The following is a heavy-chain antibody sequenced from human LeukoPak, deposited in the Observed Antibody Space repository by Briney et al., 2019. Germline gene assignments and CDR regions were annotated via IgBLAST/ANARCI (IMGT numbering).Heavy chain of an antibody. CDR1: GFTFTSSA. CDR3: ARELVPGSYFGFDY. J-gene: IGHJ4*02. CDR2: IVVGSGNT. Sequence: GASVKVSCKASGFTFTSSAVQWVRQARGQRLEWIGWIVVGSGNTNYAQKFQERVTITRDMSTSTAYMELSSLRSEDTAVYYCARELVPGSYFGFDYWGQGTLVTVSS. D-gene: IGHD3-10*01. V-gene: IGHV1-58*01.